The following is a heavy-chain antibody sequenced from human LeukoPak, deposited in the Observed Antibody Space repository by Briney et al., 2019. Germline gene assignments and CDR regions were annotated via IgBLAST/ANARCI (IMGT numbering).Heavy chain of an antibody. CDR3: AREAAFDM. CDR2: ISSSSTYT. Sequence: GGSLRLSCAASGFTFSSYPMNWVRQAPGKGLEWVSSISSSSTYTFYADSVKGRFTISRDNAKNSLYLQMNSPRAEDTAVYYCAREAAFDMWGQGTMVTVSS. CDR1: GFTFSSYP. V-gene: IGHV3-21*06. J-gene: IGHJ3*02.